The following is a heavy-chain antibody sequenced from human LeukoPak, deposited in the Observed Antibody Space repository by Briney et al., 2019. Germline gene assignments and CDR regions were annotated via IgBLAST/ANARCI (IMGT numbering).Heavy chain of an antibody. CDR1: GFTFNTYA. CDR2: ISGNSAFI. V-gene: IGHV3-21*01. CDR3: ARGHTSGWSNFDC. Sequence: GGSLRLSCAASGFTFNTYAMTWVRQAPGKGLEWVSSISGNSAFIYYADSVRGRFTVSRDDAKNSLYLQMSSLRAEDTAVYYCARGHTSGWSNFDCWGLGTLVTVSS. D-gene: IGHD6-19*01. J-gene: IGHJ4*02.